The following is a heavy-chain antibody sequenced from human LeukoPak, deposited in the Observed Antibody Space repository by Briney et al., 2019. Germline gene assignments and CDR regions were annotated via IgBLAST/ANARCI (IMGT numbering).Heavy chain of an antibody. J-gene: IGHJ3*02. Sequence: GGSLRLSCAASGFTFSSYSMNWVRQAPGKGLEWVSSISSSSSYIYYADSVKGRFTISRDNAKNSLYLQMNSLRAEDTAVYYCAREGSYYDSSGYDAFDIWGQGTMVTVSS. CDR3: AREGSYYDSSGYDAFDI. CDR2: ISSSSSYI. V-gene: IGHV3-21*01. CDR1: GFTFSSYS. D-gene: IGHD3-22*01.